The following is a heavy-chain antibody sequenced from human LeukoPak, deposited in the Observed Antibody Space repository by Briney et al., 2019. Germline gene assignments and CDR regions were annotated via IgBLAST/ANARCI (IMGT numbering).Heavy chain of an antibody. Sequence: GESLKVSCKGSGYSFTSCWIGWVRQMPGKGLEWMGIIYPGDSDTRYSPSSQGQVTISTDKSISTAYLQWSSLKASDTAMYYCATSSIAAGGNAFDIWGQGTMVTVSS. CDR3: ATSSIAAGGNAFDI. V-gene: IGHV5-51*01. J-gene: IGHJ3*02. CDR1: GYSFTSCW. D-gene: IGHD6-25*01. CDR2: IYPGDSDT.